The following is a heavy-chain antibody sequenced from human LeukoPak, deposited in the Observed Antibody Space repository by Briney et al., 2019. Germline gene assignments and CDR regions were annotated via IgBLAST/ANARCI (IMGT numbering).Heavy chain of an antibody. D-gene: IGHD3-10*01. CDR2: ISGSSGRT. Sequence: GGSLRLSCAASEFTFSSYAMSWVRQAPGKGLEWVSRISGSSGRTYYTDSVTGRFTISRDNSKNMLYLQMNSLRAEDTAIYYCARDDAADGGYLDHWGQGTLVTVSS. J-gene: IGHJ4*02. V-gene: IGHV3-23*01. CDR1: EFTFSSYA. CDR3: ARDDAADGGYLDH.